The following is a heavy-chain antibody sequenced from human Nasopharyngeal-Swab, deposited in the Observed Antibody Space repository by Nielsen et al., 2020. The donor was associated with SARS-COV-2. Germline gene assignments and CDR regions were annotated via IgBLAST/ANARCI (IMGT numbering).Heavy chain of an antibody. Sequence: GGSLRLSCAASGFTFSSYAMSWVRQAPGKGLEWVSAISGSGGSTYYADSVKGRFTISRDNSKNTLYLQMNSLRAEDTAVYYCAKGYGSGSYPDSVDVWGKGTTVTVSS. V-gene: IGHV3-23*01. CDR2: ISGSGGST. CDR3: AKGYGSGSYPDSVDV. J-gene: IGHJ6*04. D-gene: IGHD3-10*01. CDR1: GFTFSSYA.